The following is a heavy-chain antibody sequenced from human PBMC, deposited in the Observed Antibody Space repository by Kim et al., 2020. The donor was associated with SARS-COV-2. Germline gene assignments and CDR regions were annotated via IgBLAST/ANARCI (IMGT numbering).Heavy chain of an antibody. CDR3: ASSPWLFPDY. Sequence: SETLSLTCTVFGGSITNYYWTWIRQPPGKGLEWIGHIFYSGTTNYNPSLKSRVTISVDTSKNQFSLKLSSVTAADTAVYYCASSPWLFPDYWGQGTLVT. CDR2: IFYSGTT. J-gene: IGHJ4*02. V-gene: IGHV4-59*13. D-gene: IGHD6-19*01. CDR1: GGSITNYY.